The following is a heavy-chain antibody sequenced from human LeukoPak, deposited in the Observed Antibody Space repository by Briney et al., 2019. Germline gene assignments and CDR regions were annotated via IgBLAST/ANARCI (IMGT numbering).Heavy chain of an antibody. Sequence: PGGSLRLSCAASGFTFSSYEMNWVRQAPGKGLEWVSFISSSGSAIYYAASVKGRFTISRDNAKNTLYLQMNSLRAEDTAVYYCARADNSGCFDYWGQGTLVTVSS. CDR2: ISSSGSAI. CDR1: GFTFSSYE. V-gene: IGHV3-48*03. D-gene: IGHD6-19*01. CDR3: ARADNSGCFDY. J-gene: IGHJ4*02.